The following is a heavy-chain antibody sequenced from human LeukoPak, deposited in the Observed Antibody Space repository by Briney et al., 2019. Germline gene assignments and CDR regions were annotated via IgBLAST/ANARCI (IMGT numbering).Heavy chain of an antibody. V-gene: IGHV1-69*13. J-gene: IGHJ5*02. CDR3: ARDYDSSEEGQT. CDR1: GYTFTSYG. Sequence: GASVKVSCKASGYTFTSYGISWVRQAPGQGLEWMGGIIPIFGTANYAQKFQGRVTITADESTSTAYMELSSLRSEDTAVYYCARDYDSSEEGQTWGQGTLVTVSS. CDR2: IIPIFGTA. D-gene: IGHD3-22*01.